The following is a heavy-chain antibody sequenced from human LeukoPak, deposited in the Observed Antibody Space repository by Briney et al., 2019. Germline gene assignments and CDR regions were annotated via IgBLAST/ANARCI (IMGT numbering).Heavy chain of an antibody. CDR2: ISSSGSTI. Sequence: GGSLRLSCAASGFTFSSYEMNWVRQAPGKGLEWVSYISSSGSTIYYADSVKGRFTISRDNAKNSLYLQMNSLRAEDTAVYYCARARITETRYYYYAMDVWGQGTTVTVSS. CDR3: ARARITETRYYYYAMDV. D-gene: IGHD3-10*01. CDR1: GFTFSSYE. V-gene: IGHV3-48*03. J-gene: IGHJ6*02.